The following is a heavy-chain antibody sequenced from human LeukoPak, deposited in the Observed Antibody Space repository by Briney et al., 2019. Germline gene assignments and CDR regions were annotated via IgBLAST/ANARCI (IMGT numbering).Heavy chain of an antibody. J-gene: IGHJ4*02. Sequence: PSETLSLTCTVSGGSISSSSYYWGWIRQPPGKGLEWIGSIYYSGSTYYNPSLKSRVTISVDTSKNQFSLKLSSVTAADTAVYYCARDRYYYDNSGSTFDYWGQGTLVTVSS. CDR1: GGSISSSSYY. CDR3: ARDRYYYDNSGSTFDY. CDR2: IYYSGST. D-gene: IGHD3-22*01. V-gene: IGHV4-39*07.